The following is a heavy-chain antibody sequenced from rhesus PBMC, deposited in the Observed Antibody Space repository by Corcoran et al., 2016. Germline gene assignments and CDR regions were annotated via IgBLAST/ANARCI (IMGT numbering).Heavy chain of an antibody. CDR1: GGSIGCFYY. CDR3: ARRRSSGWGFDF. Sequence: QVQLQESGPGLVKPSETVSLTCTVSGGSIGCFYYWTRIRRAPGKGLEWIGGVYGDGANNNDNPSLKSRVTISKDTSKNQFSLSLRSVTAADTAVYYCARRRSSGWGFDFWGQGVLVTVSS. V-gene: IGHV4-143*01. D-gene: IGHD6-31*01. J-gene: IGHJ4*01. CDR2: VYGDGANN.